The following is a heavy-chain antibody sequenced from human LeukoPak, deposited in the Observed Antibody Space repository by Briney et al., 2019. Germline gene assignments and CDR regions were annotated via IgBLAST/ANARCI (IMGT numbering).Heavy chain of an antibody. V-gene: IGHV1-46*01. D-gene: IGHD2-2*01. CDR2: VNPSGGST. Sequence: ASVKVSCKTSGYTFSTFFIHWVRQAPGQGFEWMGLVNPSGGSTSYTQKFRGRFTMTRDTSTSTAYMELSSLTSDDTAVYYCARDQGYCSSTSCYGVDWGQGTPVTVSS. CDR1: GYTFSTFF. CDR3: ARDQGYCSSTSCYGVD. J-gene: IGHJ4*02.